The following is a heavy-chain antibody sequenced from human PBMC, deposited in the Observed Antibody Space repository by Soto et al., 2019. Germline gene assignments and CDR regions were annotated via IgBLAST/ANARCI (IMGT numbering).Heavy chain of an antibody. CDR2: IYYSGST. J-gene: IGHJ1*01. Sequence: PSETLSLTCTVSGGSLSSGDYYWSWIRQPPGKGLEWIGYIYYSGSTYYNPSLKSRVTISVDTSKNQFSLKLSSVTAADTAVYYCARVYYYDSSGYYGTLAYFQHWGQGTLVTVSS. CDR3: ARVYYYDSSGYYGTLAYFQH. D-gene: IGHD3-22*01. CDR1: GGSLSSGDYY. V-gene: IGHV4-30-4*08.